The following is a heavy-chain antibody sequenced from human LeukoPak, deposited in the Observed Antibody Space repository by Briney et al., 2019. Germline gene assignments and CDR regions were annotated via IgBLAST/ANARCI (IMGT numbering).Heavy chain of an antibody. Sequence: GGTLRVSCAAYGCAVRSEDMTWVRQAPGKGVLGVPGISGRGDYTYYADSVKGRFTISRDNSKNTLYLKMNSMRAEDPAVYYCAKAPILVSGSFDYWGQGVLVNVSS. CDR2: ISGRGDYT. CDR3: AKAPILVSGSFDY. CDR1: GCAVRSED. J-gene: IGHJ4*02. V-gene: IGHV3-23*01. D-gene: IGHD5/OR15-5a*01.